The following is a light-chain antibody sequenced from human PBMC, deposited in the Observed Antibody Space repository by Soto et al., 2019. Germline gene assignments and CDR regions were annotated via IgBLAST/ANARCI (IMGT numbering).Light chain of an antibody. Sequence: DIVMTQSPLFLPVTPGEPAAISCRSSQSLLNSNGYNYLDWYLQKPGQSPQLLIYLGSSRASGVPDRLSGSGSGTDFTLIISSVEAEDVGFYYCMQALQAPLTFGQGTTVDIX. J-gene: IGKJ1*01. CDR2: LGS. CDR3: MQALQAPLT. CDR1: QSLLNSNGYNY. V-gene: IGKV2-28*01.